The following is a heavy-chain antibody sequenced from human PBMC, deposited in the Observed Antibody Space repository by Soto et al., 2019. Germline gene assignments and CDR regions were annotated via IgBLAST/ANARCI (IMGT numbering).Heavy chain of an antibody. CDR3: TRHFEYCSGGSCYYRRYYYYYYMDV. CDR1: GFTFSGSA. V-gene: IGHV3-73*01. J-gene: IGHJ6*03. CDR2: IRSKANSYAT. D-gene: IGHD2-15*01. Sequence: PGGSLRLSCAASGFTFSGSAMHWARQASGKGLEWVGRIRSKANSYATAYAASVKGRFTISRDDSKNTAYLQMNSLKTEDTAVYYCTRHFEYCSGGSCYYRRYYYYYYMDVWGKGTTVTVSS.